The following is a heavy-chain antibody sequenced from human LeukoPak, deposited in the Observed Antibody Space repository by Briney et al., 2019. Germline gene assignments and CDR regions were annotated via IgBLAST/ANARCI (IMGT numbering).Heavy chain of an antibody. V-gene: IGHV3-23*01. D-gene: IGHD2/OR15-2a*01. CDR1: RFTFSNDA. Sequence: GGSLRLSCAASRFTFSNDAMSWVRQAPGKGLEWVSTISSTGRTTYYADSVRGRFTISRDNSKNTLYLQMNSLRAEDTAVYYCAKAVLDYYYYYMDVWGKGTTVTVSS. J-gene: IGHJ6*03. CDR2: ISSTGRTT. CDR3: AKAVLDYYYYYMDV.